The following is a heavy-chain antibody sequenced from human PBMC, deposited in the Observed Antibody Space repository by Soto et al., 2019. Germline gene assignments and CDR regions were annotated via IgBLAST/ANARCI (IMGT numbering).Heavy chain of an antibody. CDR1: GFSLSTTGVG. CDR2: IYWDDDK. Sequence: SGPTLVNPTQTLTLTCTFSGFSLSTTGVGVGWIRQPPGKALEWLALIYWDDDKRYSPSLKNRVTITKDTSKNQVVLTMTNMDPVDTATYYCAHRPGGIAARHFDYWGQGTLVTVSS. D-gene: IGHD6-6*01. CDR3: AHRPGGIAARHFDY. J-gene: IGHJ4*02. V-gene: IGHV2-5*02.